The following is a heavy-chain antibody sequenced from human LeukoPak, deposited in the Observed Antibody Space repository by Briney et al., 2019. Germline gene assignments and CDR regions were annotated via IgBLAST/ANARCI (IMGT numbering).Heavy chain of an antibody. D-gene: IGHD6-19*01. J-gene: IGHJ4*02. CDR1: GYSFTSYG. CDR2: ISAYNGNT. Sequence: APVKVSCKASGYSFTSYGLSWVRQAPGQGLEWMGWISAYNGNTKYAQRLQGRVTLTTDTSTSTAYMELRSLRSDDTAVYYCARDVTVADTWGQGTLVTVSS. V-gene: IGHV1-18*01. CDR3: ARDVTVADT.